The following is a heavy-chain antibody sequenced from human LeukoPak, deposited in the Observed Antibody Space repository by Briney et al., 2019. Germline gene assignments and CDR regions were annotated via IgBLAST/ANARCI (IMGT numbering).Heavy chain of an antibody. Sequence: ASVKVSCKASGFTFTSSAVQWVRQARGQRLEWIGWIAVGSGSTNYAQKFQERVTITRDMSTSTAYMELSSLRSEDTAVYYCAAVAAMVTGYFDYWGQGTLVTVSS. J-gene: IGHJ4*02. CDR3: AAVAAMVTGYFDY. D-gene: IGHD5-18*01. CDR2: IAVGSGST. CDR1: GFTFTSSA. V-gene: IGHV1-58*01.